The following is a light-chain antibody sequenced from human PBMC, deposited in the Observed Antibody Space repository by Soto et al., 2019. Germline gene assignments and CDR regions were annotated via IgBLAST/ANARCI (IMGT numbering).Light chain of an antibody. CDR1: QSVCSRC. CDR2: GAS. J-gene: IGKJ1*01. CDR3: QHYGTTPWT. Sequence: ETVLTQSPGTLSLSPGERVTLSCRASQSVCSRCLAWYQQKPGQSLRLLIYGASSRATGIPDRFSGSGSGTDFTLTISRLEPEDCAVYYCQHYGTTPWTFGQGTKVGIK. V-gene: IGKV3-20*01.